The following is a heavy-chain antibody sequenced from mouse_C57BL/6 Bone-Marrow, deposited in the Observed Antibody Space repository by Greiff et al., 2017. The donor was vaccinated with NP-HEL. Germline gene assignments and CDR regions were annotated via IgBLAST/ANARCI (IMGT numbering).Heavy chain of an antibody. CDR1: GFNIKDDY. CDR2: IDPENGDT. D-gene: IGHD2-1*01. CDR3: TTPIYYGKGTWFAY. Sequence: EVKVVDSGAELVRPGASVKLSCTASGFNIKDDYMHWVKQRPEQGLEWIGWIDPENGDTEYASKFQGKATITADTSSNTAYLQLSSLTSEDTAVYYCTTPIYYGKGTWFAYWGQGTLVTVSA. V-gene: IGHV14-4*01. J-gene: IGHJ3*01.